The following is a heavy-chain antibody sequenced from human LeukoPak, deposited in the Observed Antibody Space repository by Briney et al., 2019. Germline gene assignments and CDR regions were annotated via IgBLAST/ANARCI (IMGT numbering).Heavy chain of an antibody. J-gene: IGHJ4*02. CDR3: AKGGTYYYGSGSYLAY. D-gene: IGHD3-10*01. Sequence: GGSLRLSCAASGFTLSTYAMSWVRQAPGKGLEWVSAISGSGGSTYYADSVKGRFTISRDNSKNTLYLQMNSLRAEDTAVYYCAKGGTYYYGSGSYLAYWGQGTLVTVSS. CDR1: GFTLSTYA. CDR2: ISGSGGST. V-gene: IGHV3-23*01.